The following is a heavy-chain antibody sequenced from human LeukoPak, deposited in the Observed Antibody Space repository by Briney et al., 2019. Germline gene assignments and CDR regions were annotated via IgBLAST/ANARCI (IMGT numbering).Heavy chain of an antibody. CDR2: ISNNGGYT. J-gene: IGHJ4*02. V-gene: IGHV3-23*01. CDR3: AKEYDSGGYGAYFDH. CDR1: GFTFSSSA. Sequence: GGSLRLSCAASGFTFSSSAMSWVRQAPGKGLEWVSAISNNGGYTYYADSVKGRFTLSRDNSRNTLDLQMNSLGPEDTAVYYCAKEYDSGGYGAYFDHWGRGTLVTVSS. D-gene: IGHD3-10*01.